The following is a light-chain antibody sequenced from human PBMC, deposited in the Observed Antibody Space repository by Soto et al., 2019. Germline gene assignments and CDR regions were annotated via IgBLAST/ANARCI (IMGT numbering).Light chain of an antibody. CDR2: LNSDGSH. Sequence: QSVLTQSPSASASLGASVKLTCTLSSGHSSYAIAWHQQQPEKGPRYLMKLNSDGSHSQGDGITDRFSGSSSGAERYLTISSLQSEDEADYYCQTWGTGIQVFGGGTKVTVL. J-gene: IGLJ2*01. V-gene: IGLV4-69*01. CDR3: QTWGTGIQV. CDR1: SGHSSYA.